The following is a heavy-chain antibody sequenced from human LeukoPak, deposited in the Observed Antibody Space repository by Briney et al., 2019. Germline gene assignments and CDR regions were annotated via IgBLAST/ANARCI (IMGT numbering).Heavy chain of an antibody. CDR2: ISYDGSNK. CDR1: GFTFSSYG. Sequence: TGGSLRLSCAASGFTFSSYGMHWVRQAPGKGLEWVAVISYDGSNKYYADSVKGRFTISRDNSKNTLYLQMNSLRAEDTAVYYCCSSGPKNAFDIWGQGTMVTVSS. J-gene: IGHJ3*02. CDR3: CSSGPKNAFDI. D-gene: IGHD3-3*01. V-gene: IGHV3-30*03.